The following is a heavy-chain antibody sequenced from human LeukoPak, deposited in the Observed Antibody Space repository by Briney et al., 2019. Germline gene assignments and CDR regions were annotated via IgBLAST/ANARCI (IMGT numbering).Heavy chain of an antibody. D-gene: IGHD2-2*01. CDR2: INTDGSST. Sequence: LTGGSLRLSCAASGFTFNTYWMHWVRQAPGKRLVWASRINTDGSSTNYADSVKGRFTISRDNAENTLYLQMNSLRAEDTAVYYCARAEDCSSTSCPRAFDIWGQGTMVTVSS. J-gene: IGHJ3*02. CDR3: ARAEDCSSTSCPRAFDI. CDR1: GFTFNTYW. V-gene: IGHV3-74*01.